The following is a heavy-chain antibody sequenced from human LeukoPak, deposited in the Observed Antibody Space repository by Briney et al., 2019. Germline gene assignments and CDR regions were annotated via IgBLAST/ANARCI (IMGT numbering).Heavy chain of an antibody. V-gene: IGHV3-23*01. CDR1: GFTFSSYA. J-gene: IGHJ4*02. CDR2: ISGSGGST. CDR3: AKGGHRYYDILTALGY. Sequence: GGSLRLSCAASGFTFSSYAMSWVRQAPGKGLEWVSAISGSGGSTYYADSVKGRFTISRDNSKNTLYLQMNSLRAEDTAVYYCAKGGHRYYDILTALGYWGQGTLVTVSS. D-gene: IGHD3-9*01.